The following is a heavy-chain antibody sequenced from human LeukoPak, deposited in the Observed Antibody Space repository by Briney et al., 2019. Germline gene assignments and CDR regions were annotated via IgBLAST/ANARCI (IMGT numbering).Heavy chain of an antibody. CDR2: ISSSSSYI. D-gene: IGHD3-10*01. CDR3: ARVSSDGSGSYYRPDAFDI. CDR1: GFTFSSYS. Sequence: GGSLRLSCAASGFTFSSYSMNWVRQAPGKGLEWVSSISSSSSYIYYADSAKGRFTISRDNAKNSLYLQMNSLRAEDTAVYYCARVSSDGSGSYYRPDAFDIWGQGTMVTVSS. V-gene: IGHV3-21*01. J-gene: IGHJ3*02.